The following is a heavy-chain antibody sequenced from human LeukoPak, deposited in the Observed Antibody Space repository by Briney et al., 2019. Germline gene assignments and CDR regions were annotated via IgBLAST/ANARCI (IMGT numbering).Heavy chain of an antibody. CDR1: GFTFTRNC. V-gene: IGHV3-30*03. Sequence: PGGSLRLSCVASGFTFTRNCMHWVRQAPGKGLEWVAAIPHDGSNALYADSVKGRFTISRDNAKNSLYLQMNSLRAEDTAVYYCARVDHGVVRGVIHGGDYYYGMDVWGQGTTVTVSS. J-gene: IGHJ6*02. D-gene: IGHD3-10*01. CDR3: ARVDHGVVRGVIHGGDYYYGMDV. CDR2: IPHDGSNA.